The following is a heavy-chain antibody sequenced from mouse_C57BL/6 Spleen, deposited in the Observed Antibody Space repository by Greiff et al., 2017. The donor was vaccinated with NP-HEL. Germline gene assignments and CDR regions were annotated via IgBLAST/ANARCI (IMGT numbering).Heavy chain of an antibody. CDR2: IYPRSGNT. Sequence: QVQLQQSGAELARPGASVKLSCKASGYTFTSYGISWVKQRTGQGLEWIGEIYPRSGNTYYNEKFKGKATLTADKSSSTAYMELRSLTSEDSAGDFCAREGGTTVVGAMDYWGQGTSVTVSS. D-gene: IGHD1-1*01. CDR1: GYTFTSYG. J-gene: IGHJ4*01. V-gene: IGHV1-81*01. CDR3: AREGGTTVVGAMDY.